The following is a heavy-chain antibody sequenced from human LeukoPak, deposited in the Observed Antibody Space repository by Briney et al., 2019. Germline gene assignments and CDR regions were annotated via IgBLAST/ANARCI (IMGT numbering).Heavy chain of an antibody. V-gene: IGHV4-39*01. CDR1: GGSISSSSYY. D-gene: IGHD3-10*01. Sequence: PSETLSLTCTVSGGSISSSSYYWSWIRQPPGKGLEWIGEINHSGSTNYNPSLKSRVTISVDTSKNQFSLKLSSVTAADTAVYYCARHLRRSYLSWFDPWGQGTLVTVSS. CDR3: ARHLRRSYLSWFDP. J-gene: IGHJ5*02. CDR2: INHSGST.